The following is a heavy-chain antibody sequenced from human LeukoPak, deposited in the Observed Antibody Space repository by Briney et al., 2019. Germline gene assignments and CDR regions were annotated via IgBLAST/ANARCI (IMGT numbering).Heavy chain of an antibody. CDR3: ARGASMVRGVIGGGNNWFDP. D-gene: IGHD3-10*01. Sequence: PSETLSLTCAVYGGSFSGYYWSWIRQPPGNGLEWIGEINHSGSANYNPSLKSRVTISVDTSKNQFSLKVNSVTAADTAVYYCARGASMVRGVIGGGNNWFDPWGQGTLVTVSS. CDR1: GGSFSGYY. J-gene: IGHJ5*02. V-gene: IGHV4-34*01. CDR2: INHSGSA.